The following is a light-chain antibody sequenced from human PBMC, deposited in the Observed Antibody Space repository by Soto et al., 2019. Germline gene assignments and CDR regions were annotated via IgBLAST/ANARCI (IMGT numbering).Light chain of an antibody. J-gene: IGKJ3*01. CDR2: WAS. Sequence: DIVMTQSPVSLAVSLGERATINCKSSQSVLYSSNNKNYLAWYQQKPGQPPKLLIYWASTRESGVPDRFSGSGSGTDFTLTISSLQAEDVAVYYCQQYYSTLFTFGPGTKVDIK. CDR3: QQYYSTLFT. CDR1: QSVLYSSNNKNY. V-gene: IGKV4-1*01.